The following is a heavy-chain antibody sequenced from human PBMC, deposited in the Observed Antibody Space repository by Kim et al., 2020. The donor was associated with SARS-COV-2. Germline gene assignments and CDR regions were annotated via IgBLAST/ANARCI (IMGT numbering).Heavy chain of an antibody. Sequence: GGSLRLSCAASGFTFSSYGMHWVRQAPGKGLEWVAVISYDGSNKYYADSVKGRFTISRDNSKNTLYLQMNSLRAEDTVVYYCANDMVRAAIGLGLDYWGQGTLVTVSS. J-gene: IGHJ4*02. CDR1: GFTFSSYG. CDR3: ANDMVRAAIGLGLDY. CDR2: ISYDGSNK. D-gene: IGHD3-10*01. V-gene: IGHV3-30*18.